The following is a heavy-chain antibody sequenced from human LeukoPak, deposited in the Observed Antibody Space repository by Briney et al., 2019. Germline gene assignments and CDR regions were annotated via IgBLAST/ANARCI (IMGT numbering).Heavy chain of an antibody. CDR3: ARYSRLLREKNPFDI. Sequence: SETLSLTCTVSGDSISGYYWNWIRRPPGQRLEWIGYIYYSGGINYNPSLKSRVTISVDTSKNQFSLRLTSVTAADTAVYYCARYSRLLREKNPFDIWGQGTVVTVSS. D-gene: IGHD4-17*01. V-gene: IGHV4-59*08. CDR1: GDSISGYY. CDR2: IYYSGGI. J-gene: IGHJ3*02.